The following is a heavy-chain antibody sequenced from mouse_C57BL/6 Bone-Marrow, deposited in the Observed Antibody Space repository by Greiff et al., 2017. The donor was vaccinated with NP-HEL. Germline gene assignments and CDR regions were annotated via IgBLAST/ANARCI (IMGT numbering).Heavy chain of an antibody. CDR1: GFTFSDYS. Sequence: EVKLMESEGGLVQPGSSMKLSCTASGFTFSDYSMAWVRQVPEKGLEWVANINYDGSSTYYLDSLKSRFIISRDNAKNILYLQMSSLKSEDTATYYCASEGGLRRRTYAMDYWGQGTSVTVSS. CDR2: INYDGSST. D-gene: IGHD2-4*01. J-gene: IGHJ4*01. V-gene: IGHV5-16*01. CDR3: ASEGGLRRRTYAMDY.